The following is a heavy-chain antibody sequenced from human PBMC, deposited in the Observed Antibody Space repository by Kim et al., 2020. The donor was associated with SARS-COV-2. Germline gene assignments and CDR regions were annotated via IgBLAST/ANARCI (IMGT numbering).Heavy chain of an antibody. J-gene: IGHJ4*02. CDR3: LAEIGSRSFDH. CDR1: GFTFSAHA. Sequence: GGSLRLSCAASGFTFSAHALHWVRQAPGKGLEWVALSYPDSVKGRFIISRDNTKSTLYLQMNSLRPEDTAVYYCLAEIGSRSFDHWGQGTLVTVSS. D-gene: IGHD3-10*01. V-gene: IGHV3-30*04.